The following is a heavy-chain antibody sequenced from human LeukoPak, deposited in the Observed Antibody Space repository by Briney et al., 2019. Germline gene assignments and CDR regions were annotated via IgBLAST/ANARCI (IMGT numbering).Heavy chain of an antibody. J-gene: IGHJ1*01. Sequence: SETLSLTCTVSGGSISSGDYYWSWIRQPPGKGLEWIGYIYYNGISYYNPFLKSRVTVSIDTPKNQFSLKVRSVTAADTAVYYCATNGWYCLDHWGQGALVTVSS. D-gene: IGHD6-19*01. CDR3: ATNGWYCLDH. CDR2: IYYNGIS. CDR1: GGSISSGDYY. V-gene: IGHV4-30-4*01.